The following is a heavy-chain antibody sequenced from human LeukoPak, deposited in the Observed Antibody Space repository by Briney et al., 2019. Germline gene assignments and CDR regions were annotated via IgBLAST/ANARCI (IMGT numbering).Heavy chain of an antibody. Sequence: SETLSLTCTVSGDSSDNNGFYWGWIRQPPGKGLEWIGYIYYSGSTYYNPSLKSRVTISVDTSKNQFSLKLSSVTAADTAVYYCASHAGYCSGGSCFPGGWGQGTLVTVSS. V-gene: IGHV4-31*03. D-gene: IGHD2-15*01. J-gene: IGHJ4*02. CDR3: ASHAGYCSGGSCFPGG. CDR1: GDSSDNNGFY. CDR2: IYYSGST.